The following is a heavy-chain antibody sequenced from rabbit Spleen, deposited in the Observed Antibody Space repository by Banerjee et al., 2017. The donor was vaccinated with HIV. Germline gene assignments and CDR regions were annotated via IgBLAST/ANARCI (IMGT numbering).Heavy chain of an antibody. J-gene: IGHJ6*01. D-gene: IGHD8-1*01. CDR2: IDGSSGST. Sequence: QSLEESGGDLVKPGASLTLTCTASGFSFINNYYMCWVRQAPGKGLEWIACIDGSSGSTYYASWARGRLTISKTSSTMVTLQMTSLTAADTATYFCARDSGTSFSTYGMDLWGPGTLVTVS. V-gene: IGHV1S40*01. CDR1: GFSFINNYY. CDR3: ARDSGTSFSTYGMDL.